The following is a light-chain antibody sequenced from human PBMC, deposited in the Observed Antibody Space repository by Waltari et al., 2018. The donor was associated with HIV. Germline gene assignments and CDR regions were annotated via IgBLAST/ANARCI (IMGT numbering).Light chain of an antibody. CDR2: GVS. J-gene: IGKJ2*01. CDR1: QSVSSS. CDR3: QQYSNWPYT. Sequence: EIVMTQSPATLSVSPGERATLSCRASQSVSSSLAWYQQKPGQAPRLLIYGVSTRATGFPARFSGSGSGTEFTLTISSLQSEDFAVYYCQQYSNWPYTFGQGTKLEIK. V-gene: IGKV3-15*01.